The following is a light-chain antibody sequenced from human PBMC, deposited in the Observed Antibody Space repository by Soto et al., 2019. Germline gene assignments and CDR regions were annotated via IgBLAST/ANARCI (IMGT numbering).Light chain of an antibody. Sequence: EIVMTQSPATLSVSPGERVTFSCRASQSVTTNLAWYQHKSGQTPRLLISGASTGATGIPARFSGSGSGTQITITINSLQSEDFAIYYCQQYDRWPVTFGGGTKVEI. CDR2: GAS. CDR1: QSVTTN. J-gene: IGKJ4*01. V-gene: IGKV3-15*01. CDR3: QQYDRWPVT.